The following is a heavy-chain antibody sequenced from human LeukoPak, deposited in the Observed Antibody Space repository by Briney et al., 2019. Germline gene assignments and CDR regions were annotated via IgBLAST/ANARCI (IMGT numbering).Heavy chain of an antibody. CDR3: ARDTYYYGSGSYYNPFGY. D-gene: IGHD3-10*01. Sequence: ASVKVSCKASGYTFTGYYMHWVRQAPGQGLEWMGWINPNSGGTNYAQKFQGRVTMTRDTSISTAYMELSRLRSDDTAVYYCARDTYYYGSGSYYNPFGYWGQGTLVTVSS. CDR2: INPNSGGT. V-gene: IGHV1-2*02. J-gene: IGHJ4*02. CDR1: GYTFTGYY.